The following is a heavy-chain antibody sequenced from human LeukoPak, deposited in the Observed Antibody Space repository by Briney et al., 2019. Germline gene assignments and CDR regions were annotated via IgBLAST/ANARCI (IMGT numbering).Heavy chain of an antibody. V-gene: IGHV3-23*01. CDR2: ISGSGGST. CDR1: GFTFSSYA. D-gene: IGHD6-19*01. CDR3: AKDRGSGVLYYYGMDV. J-gene: IGHJ6*02. Sequence: GGSLRLSCAASGFTFSSYAMSWVRQAPGKGLKWVSAISGSGGSTYYADSVKGRFTISRDNSKNTLYLQMNSLRAEDTAVYYCAKDRGSGVLYYYGMDVWGQGTTVTVSS.